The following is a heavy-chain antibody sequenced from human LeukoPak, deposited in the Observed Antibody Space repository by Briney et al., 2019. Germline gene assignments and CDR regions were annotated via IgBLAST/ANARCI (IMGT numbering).Heavy chain of an antibody. D-gene: IGHD1-26*01. Sequence: GGSLRLSCAASGFTFSTYAMSWVRQAPGKGLEWVSAIGDTTYYADSVKGRFTISRDNSKNTLYLQMNSLRAEDTAVYYCARDRAYYFDYWGQGTLVTVSS. CDR3: ARDRAYYFDY. CDR1: GFTFSTYA. V-gene: IGHV3-23*01. J-gene: IGHJ4*02. CDR2: IGDTT.